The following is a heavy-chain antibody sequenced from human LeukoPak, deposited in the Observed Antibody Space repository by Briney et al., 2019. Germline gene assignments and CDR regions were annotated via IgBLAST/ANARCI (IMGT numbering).Heavy chain of an antibody. CDR1: GFTFSSYA. CDR2: ISGSGGST. CDR3: AKAAARSYYYYYYMDV. Sequence: GGSLRLSCAASGFTFSSYAMSWVRQAPGKGLEWVSAISGSGGSTYYADSVKGRFTISRDNSKNTLYLQMNSLRAADTAVYYCAKAAARSYYYYYYMDVWGKGTTVTVSS. J-gene: IGHJ6*03. D-gene: IGHD6-6*01. V-gene: IGHV3-23*01.